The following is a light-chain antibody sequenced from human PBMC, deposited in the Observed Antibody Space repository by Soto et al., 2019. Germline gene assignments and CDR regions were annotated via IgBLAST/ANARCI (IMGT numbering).Light chain of an antibody. CDR3: QKYNSAPWT. J-gene: IGKJ1*01. CDR2: DAS. V-gene: IGKV1-27*01. CDR1: QGISNF. Sequence: DIQMTQSPSSLSASVGDRVTITCRASQGISNFLAWHQQKPGKVPKLLIYDASTLQSGVPSRFSGSGSGTDFTLTITSLQPEDVATYYCQKYNSAPWTYGQGTNVVIK.